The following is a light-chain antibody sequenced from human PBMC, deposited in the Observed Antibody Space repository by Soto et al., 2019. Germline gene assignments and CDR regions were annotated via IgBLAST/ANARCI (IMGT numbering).Light chain of an antibody. Sequence: EIFLTQSPGTLSLSPWERATLSWRASQSVSSSYLAWYQQKPGQAPRLLIYGASSRATGIPDRFSGSGSGTDFTLTVSRLEPEDFAVYYCQQYASTPITFGQGTRLE. CDR1: QSVSSSY. CDR2: GAS. CDR3: QQYASTPIT. J-gene: IGKJ5*01. V-gene: IGKV3-20*01.